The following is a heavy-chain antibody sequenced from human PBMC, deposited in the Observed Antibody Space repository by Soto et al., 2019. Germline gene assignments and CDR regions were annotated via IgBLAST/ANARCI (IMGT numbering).Heavy chain of an antibody. CDR2: INHSGST. CDR3: ARVGIAVAVYYYYYGMDV. D-gene: IGHD6-19*01. J-gene: IGHJ6*02. Sequence: SWVRQMPGKGLEWIGEINHSGSTNYNPSLKSRVTISVDTSKNQFSLKLSSVTAADTAVYYCARVGIAVAVYYYYYGMDVWGQGTTVTVSS. V-gene: IGHV4-34*01.